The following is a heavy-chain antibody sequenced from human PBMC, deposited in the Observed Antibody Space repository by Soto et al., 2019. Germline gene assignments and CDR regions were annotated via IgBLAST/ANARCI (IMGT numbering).Heavy chain of an antibody. CDR2: IYPADSDT. CDR3: AKVQDYYFDSGTYNWFDT. CDR1: GYTFASYW. J-gene: IGHJ5*01. Sequence: GESLKISCTVSGYTFASYWIVCVRQVPVKVLEWMGIIYPADSDTRYSPSFQGQVTISADKSLNTAYLHWNSLKASDTAVYYCAKVQDYYFDSGTYNWFDTWGHGTLVTVSS. D-gene: IGHD3-22*01. V-gene: IGHV5-51*01.